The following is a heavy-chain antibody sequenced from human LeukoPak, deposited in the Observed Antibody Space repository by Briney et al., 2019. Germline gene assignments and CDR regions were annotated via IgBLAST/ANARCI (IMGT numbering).Heavy chain of an antibody. V-gene: IGHV4-4*07. CDR3: ARDDRGFDL. J-gene: IGHJ5*02. D-gene: IGHD3-22*01. CDR1: GGSMISYY. CDR2: IDSSGDT. Sequence: SETLSLTCTVSGGSMISYYISWVRQSAGKGLEWIGGIDSSGDTNYNPSLGGRVTMSVDTSKNQFSLKSTSVTATDMGIYYCARDDRGFDLWGQGAQVTVSS.